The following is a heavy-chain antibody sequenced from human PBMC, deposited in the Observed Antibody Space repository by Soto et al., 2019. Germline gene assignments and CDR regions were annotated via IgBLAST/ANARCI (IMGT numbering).Heavy chain of an antibody. V-gene: IGHV4-30-2*03. CDR1: GGSISSGGYS. D-gene: IGHD2-21*02. CDR3: ARHPSDFWFDP. Sequence: SETLSLTCAVSGGSISSGGYSWSWIRQPPGKGLEWIGYIYHSGSTYYNPSLKSRVTASVDTSKNQFSLKLSSVTAADTAVYYCARHPSDFWFDPWGQGTPVTVSS. J-gene: IGHJ5*02. CDR2: IYHSGST.